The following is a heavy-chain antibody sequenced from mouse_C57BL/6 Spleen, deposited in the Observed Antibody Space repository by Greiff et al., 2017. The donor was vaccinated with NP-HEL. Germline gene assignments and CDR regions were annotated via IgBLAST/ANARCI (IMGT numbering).Heavy chain of an antibody. D-gene: IGHD1-1*01. CDR2: INPNNGGT. Sequence: EVKLVESGPELVKPGASVKIPCKASGYTFTDYNMDWVKQSHGKSLEWIGDINPNNGGTNYNQKFKGKATLTVDKSSSTAYMQLRSLASEDTAVYYCARGVYYLAWFAYWSQGTLVTVSA. J-gene: IGHJ3*01. CDR1: GYTFTDYN. V-gene: IGHV1-18*01. CDR3: ARGVYYLAWFAY.